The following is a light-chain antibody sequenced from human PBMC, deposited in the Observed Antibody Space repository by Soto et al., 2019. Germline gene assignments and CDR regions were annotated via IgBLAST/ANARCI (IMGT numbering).Light chain of an antibody. Sequence: EIVLTQSPGTLSLSPGERATLSCRASQSVSTYLAWYQQKPGQAPRPIIYDATTRATGIPVRFSGSGSGTEFTLTISSLQSEDVGVYYCQQYDNWPPKTFGGGTKVDIK. CDR2: DAT. J-gene: IGKJ4*01. CDR3: QQYDNWPPKT. V-gene: IGKV3-15*01. CDR1: QSVSTY.